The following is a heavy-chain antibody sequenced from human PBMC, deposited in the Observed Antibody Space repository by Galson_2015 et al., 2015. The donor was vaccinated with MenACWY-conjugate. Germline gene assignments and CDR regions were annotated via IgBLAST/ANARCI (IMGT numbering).Heavy chain of an antibody. J-gene: IGHJ3*02. D-gene: IGHD3-3*01. CDR1: GLTVTSDY. V-gene: IGHV3-53*01. CDR2: IYSGGTT. Sequence: SLRLSCAASGLTVTSDYMTWVRQAPGKGLECVSIIYSGGTTYYADSVKGRFTISRDIPKNTLFLQMNSLRAEDTAVYYCARYVDRTFGVVGADDAFDIWGQGTMVTVSA. CDR3: ARYVDRTFGVVGADDAFDI.